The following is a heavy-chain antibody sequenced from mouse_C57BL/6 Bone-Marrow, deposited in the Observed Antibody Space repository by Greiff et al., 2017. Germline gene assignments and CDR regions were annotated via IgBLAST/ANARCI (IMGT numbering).Heavy chain of an antibody. CDR3: ARSYDYDDYTMDY. J-gene: IGHJ4*01. Sequence: VKLQQPGAELVKPGASVKLSCKASGYTFTNYWMHWVKQRPGQGLEWIGMMHPNGGSPDYNEKFKSEATLSVYKSSRTAYMELSSLTSEDSAVYYCARSYDYDDYTMDYWGQGTSVTVSS. CDR1: GYTFTNYW. D-gene: IGHD2-4*01. CDR2: MHPNGGSP. V-gene: IGHV1-64*01.